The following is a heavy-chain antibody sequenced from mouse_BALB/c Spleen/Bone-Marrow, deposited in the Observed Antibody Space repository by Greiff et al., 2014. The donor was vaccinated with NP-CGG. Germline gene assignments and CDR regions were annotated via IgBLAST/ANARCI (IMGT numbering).Heavy chain of an antibody. CDR1: GYTFTNYW. Sequence: VQLVESGAELVRPGTSVKMSCKAAGYTFTNYWIGWVKQRPGHGLEWIGDIYPGAVYTNYNEKFKGKATLTADTSSSTAYMQLNTLAADASAFYSCPFRGWSLDYWGQGTSVTVSS. V-gene: IGHV1-63*02. D-gene: IGHD1-1*02. CDR3: PFRGWSLDY. J-gene: IGHJ4*01. CDR2: IYPGAVYT.